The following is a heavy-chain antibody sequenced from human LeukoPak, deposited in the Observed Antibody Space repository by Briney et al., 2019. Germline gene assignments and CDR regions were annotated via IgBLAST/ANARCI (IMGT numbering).Heavy chain of an antibody. CDR2: ISGSGGST. Sequence: GGSLRLSCAASGFTFSSYAMRWVRQAPGKGLEWVSAISGSGGSTYYADSVKGRFTISSDNSKNTLYLQMNSLRAEDTAVYYCAKHYYDSSGYYSLFDYWGQGTLVTVSS. CDR1: GFTFSSYA. CDR3: AKHYYDSSGYYSLFDY. D-gene: IGHD3-22*01. J-gene: IGHJ4*02. V-gene: IGHV3-23*01.